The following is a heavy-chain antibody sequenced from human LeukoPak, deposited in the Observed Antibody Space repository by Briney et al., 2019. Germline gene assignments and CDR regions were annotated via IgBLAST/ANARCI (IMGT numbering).Heavy chain of an antibody. CDR2: IKSKTDGGTI. J-gene: IGHJ3*02. V-gene: IGHV3-15*01. Sequence: PGGSLRLSCAASGFTFSNAWMSWVRQAPGKGLEWVGRIKSKTDGGTIDYAAPVKGRFTISRDDSKNTLYLQMNSLKTEDTAVYYCTTDSDIVATITSDAFDIWGQGTMVTVSS. CDR1: GFTFSNAW. D-gene: IGHD5-12*01. CDR3: TTDSDIVATITSDAFDI.